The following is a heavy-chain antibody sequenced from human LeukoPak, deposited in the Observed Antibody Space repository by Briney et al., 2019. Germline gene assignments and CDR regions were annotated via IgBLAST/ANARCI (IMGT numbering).Heavy chain of an antibody. CDR2: IHHSGST. CDR1: GDSINNSNW. CDR3: ARDSNNWSDAFDV. V-gene: IGHV4-4*02. Sequence: SGTLSLTCAISGDSINNSNWWSWVRQPPGKGLEWIGEIHHSGSTNYSPSLKSRVTMSVDKSKNQFSLNLRSVTAADTAVYYCARDSNNWSDAFDVWGRGTRVSVSS. D-gene: IGHD1-1*01. J-gene: IGHJ3*01.